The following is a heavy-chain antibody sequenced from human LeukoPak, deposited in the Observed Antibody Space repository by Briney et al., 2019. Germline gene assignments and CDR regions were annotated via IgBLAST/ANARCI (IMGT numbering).Heavy chain of an antibody. CDR2: ISPSGGST. J-gene: IGHJ4*02. Sequence: ASVKVSCKAFGYTFTSNYMHWVRQAPGQGPEWMGVISPSGGSTTYAQKFQGRVTLTRDMSTSTDYLELSSLRSEDTAVYYCARVMEFSYYYDSSGYYDYWGQGTLVTVSS. CDR3: ARVMEFSYYYDSSGYYDY. V-gene: IGHV1-46*01. CDR1: GYTFTSNY. D-gene: IGHD3-22*01.